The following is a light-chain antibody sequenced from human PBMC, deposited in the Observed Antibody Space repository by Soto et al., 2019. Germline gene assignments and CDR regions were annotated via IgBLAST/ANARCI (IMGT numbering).Light chain of an antibody. CDR1: QRITTY. CDR2: TSG. V-gene: IGKV1-39*01. Sequence: IQMTQSPSSLSASVGDRVTITCRASQRITTYLNWYQQKPAEATTLLISTSGTLQRGVPSRFSGSGSGTDFTLTITALRPEDFATYFCQQTYSTPYTFGQGTKLEIK. CDR3: QQTYSTPYT. J-gene: IGKJ2*01.